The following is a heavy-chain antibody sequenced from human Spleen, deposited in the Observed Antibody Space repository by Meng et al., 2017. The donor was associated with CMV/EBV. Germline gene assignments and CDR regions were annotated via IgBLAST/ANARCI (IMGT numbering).Heavy chain of an antibody. D-gene: IGHD1-26*01. V-gene: IGHV1-8*03. CDR3: ARGASGSYYAFDY. CDR2: MNPNSGNT. Sequence: ASVKVSCKASGYSFTGYYMHWVRLAPGQGPEWMGWMNPNSGNTGYAQKFQGRVTITRNTSISTAYMELSSLRSEDTAVYYCARGASGSYYAFDYWGQGTLVTVSS. CDR1: GYSFTGYY. J-gene: IGHJ4*02.